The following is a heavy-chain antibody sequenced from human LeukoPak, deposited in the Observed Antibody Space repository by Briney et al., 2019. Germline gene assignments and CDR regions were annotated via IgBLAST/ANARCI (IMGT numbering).Heavy chain of an antibody. Sequence: PSETLSLTCTVSGVSISTYYWSWIRQPAGKGLEWIGRIHSSGTTHYNPSLRSRVTLSIDTSKNQFSLKLSSVHAADTAVYYCGRLNLPAVSGAFDYWGQGTLVTVSS. D-gene: IGHD2-2*01. V-gene: IGHV4-4*07. CDR2: IHSSGTT. CDR3: GRLNLPAVSGAFDY. CDR1: GVSISTYY. J-gene: IGHJ4*02.